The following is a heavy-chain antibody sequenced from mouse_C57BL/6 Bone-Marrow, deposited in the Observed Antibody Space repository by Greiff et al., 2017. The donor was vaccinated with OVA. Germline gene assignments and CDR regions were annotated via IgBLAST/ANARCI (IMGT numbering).Heavy chain of an antibody. CDR1: GFNIKDDY. V-gene: IGHV14-4*01. D-gene: IGHD2-1*01. CDR3: TSTTFAY. J-gene: IGHJ3*01. Sequence: VHVKQSGAELVRPGASVKLSCTASGFNIKDDYMHWVKQRPEQGLEWIGWIDPENGDTEYASKFQGKATITADTSSNTAYLQLSSLTSEDTAVYYCTSTTFAYWGQGTLVTVSA. CDR2: IDPENGDT.